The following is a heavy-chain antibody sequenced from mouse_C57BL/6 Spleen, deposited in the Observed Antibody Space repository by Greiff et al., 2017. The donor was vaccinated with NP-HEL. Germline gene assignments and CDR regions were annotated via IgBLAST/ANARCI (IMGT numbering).Heavy chain of an antibody. Sequence: VQLQQSGAELVRPGASVKLSCTASGFNIKDDYMHWVKQRPEQGLEWIGWIDPENGDTEYASKFQGKATITADTSSNTAYLQLSSLTSEDTAVYYCTPYGSFFDYWGQGTTLTVSS. CDR2: IDPENGDT. V-gene: IGHV14-4*01. J-gene: IGHJ2*01. D-gene: IGHD1-1*01. CDR1: GFNIKDDY. CDR3: TPYGSFFDY.